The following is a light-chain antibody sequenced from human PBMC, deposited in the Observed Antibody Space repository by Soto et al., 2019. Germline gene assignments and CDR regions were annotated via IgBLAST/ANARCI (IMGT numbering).Light chain of an antibody. V-gene: IGKV1-8*01. CDR3: QQYYSYPRT. CDR1: QYITSY. J-gene: IGKJ1*01. CDR2: AAS. Sequence: AVLITQSPSSLSASTGDRVTITCRASQYITSYLAWYQQKPGKAPKLLIYAASTLQSGVPSRFSGSGSGTDFTLTITCLQSEDFATYYCQQYYSYPRTFGQGTKVDI.